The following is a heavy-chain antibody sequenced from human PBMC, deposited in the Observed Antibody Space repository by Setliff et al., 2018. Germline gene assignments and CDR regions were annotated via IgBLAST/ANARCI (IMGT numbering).Heavy chain of an antibody. D-gene: IGHD6-13*01. CDR1: GASISSGSNY. J-gene: IGHJ5*02. CDR2: ILSSGGT. V-gene: IGHV4-61*09. CDR3: ARDTPHDPVSSNWYRNWFDP. Sequence: SETLSLTCSVSGASISSGSNYWSWIRQPAGKGVEWIGHILSSGGTNYNPSLENRVSISLDTSKNQFSLNLNSVTAADTAVYFCARDTPHDPVSSNWYRNWFDPWGQGILVTVSS.